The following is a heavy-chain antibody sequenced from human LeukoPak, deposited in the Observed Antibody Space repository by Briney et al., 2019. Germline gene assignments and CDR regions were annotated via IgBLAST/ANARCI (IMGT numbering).Heavy chain of an antibody. CDR1: GYTYTSYG. V-gene: IGHV1-18*01. CDR3: ARSDLGYCIGGSCYSLDY. J-gene: IGHJ4*02. CDR2: ISAYKGNT. Sequence: ASVNVSCKASGYTYTSYGISWVRQAPGQGLEGMGWISAYKGNTNYAQKLQGRGTMTADTSTSTVYMELSSLRSEDTAVYYCARSDLGYCIGGSCYSLDYRGQGTLGTVSP. D-gene: IGHD2-15*01.